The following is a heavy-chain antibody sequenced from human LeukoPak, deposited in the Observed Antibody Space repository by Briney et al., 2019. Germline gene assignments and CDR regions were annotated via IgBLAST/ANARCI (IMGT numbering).Heavy chain of an antibody. CDR2: IKLDGSEK. D-gene: IGHD3-3*01. J-gene: IGHJ4*02. V-gene: IGHV3-7*03. CDR1: GFTFGKYW. CDR3: ARDQYDTWSRRGNFDF. Sequence: GGSLRLSCVASGFTFGKYWMSWVRQAPGKGLEWVANIKLDGSEKNYVDSAKGRFTISRDNTKNSLYLQMNSLRAEDTAVFYCARDQYDTWSRRGNFDFWGQGTLVIVSS.